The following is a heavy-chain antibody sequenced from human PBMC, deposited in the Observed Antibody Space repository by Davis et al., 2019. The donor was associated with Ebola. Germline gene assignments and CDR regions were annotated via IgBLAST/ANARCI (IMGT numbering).Heavy chain of an antibody. CDR3: AKGYLRFLEWLPDY. V-gene: IGHV3-9*01. CDR2: ISWNSGSI. J-gene: IGHJ4*02. Sequence: GGSLRLSCAASGFTFDDYAMHWVRQAPGKGLEWVSGISWNSGSIGYADSVKGRFTISRDNAKNSLYLQMNSLRAEDTALYYCAKGYLRFLEWLPDYWGQGTLVTVSS. CDR1: GFTFDDYA. D-gene: IGHD3-3*01.